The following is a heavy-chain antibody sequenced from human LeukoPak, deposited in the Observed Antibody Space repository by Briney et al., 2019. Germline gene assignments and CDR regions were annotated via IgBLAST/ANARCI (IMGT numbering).Heavy chain of an antibody. V-gene: IGHV4-39*01. D-gene: IGHD2/OR15-2a*01. CDR3: ARGAYLTS. Sequence: PSETLSLTCTVSGGSISSSSYYWGWIRQPPGKGLEWIGSIYYSGSTYYNPSLKSRVTISVDTSKNQFSLKLSSVTAADTAVYYCARGAYLTSWGQGTLVTVSS. J-gene: IGHJ5*02. CDR2: IYYSGST. CDR1: GGSISSSSYY.